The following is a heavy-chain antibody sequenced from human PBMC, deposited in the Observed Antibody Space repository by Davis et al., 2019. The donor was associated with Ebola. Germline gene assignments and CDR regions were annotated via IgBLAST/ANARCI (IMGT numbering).Heavy chain of an antibody. J-gene: IGHJ5*02. CDR3: ARHDSGSYSGWFDP. CDR2: IYYSGST. V-gene: IGHV4-39*01. D-gene: IGHD1-26*01. Sequence: PSETLSLTCTVSGGSISSSSYYWSWIRQHPGKGLEWIGYIYYSGSTYYNPSLKSRVTISVDTSKNQFSLKLSSVTAADTAVYYCARHDSGSYSGWFDPWGQGTLVTVSS. CDR1: GGSISSSSYY.